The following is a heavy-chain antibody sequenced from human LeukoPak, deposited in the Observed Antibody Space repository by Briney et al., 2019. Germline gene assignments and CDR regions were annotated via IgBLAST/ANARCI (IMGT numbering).Heavy chain of an antibody. CDR1: RFTLSSDE. J-gene: IGHJ6*04. CDR2: ISSSGSTI. D-gene: IGHD3-10*02. CDR3: AELGITMIGGV. V-gene: IGHV3-48*03. Sequence: PGGSLRLSCAASRFTLSSDEMNWVRQAPGRGLEWVSYISSSGSTIYYADSVKGRFTISRDNAKNSLYLQMNSLRAEDTAVYYCAELGITMIGGVWGKGTTVTISS.